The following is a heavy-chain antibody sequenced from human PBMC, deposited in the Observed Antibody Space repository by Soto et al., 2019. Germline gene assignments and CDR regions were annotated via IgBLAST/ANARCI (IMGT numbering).Heavy chain of an antibody. D-gene: IGHD2-15*01. Sequence: GGSLRLSCAASGFTFSSYGMHWVRQAPGKGLEWVAVISYDGSNKYYADSVKGRFTISRDNSKNTLYLQMNSLRAEDTAVYYCASFPVAANILDYYYYMDVWGKGTTVTVSS. CDR3: ASFPVAANILDYYYYMDV. V-gene: IGHV3-30*03. CDR2: ISYDGSNK. J-gene: IGHJ6*03. CDR1: GFTFSSYG.